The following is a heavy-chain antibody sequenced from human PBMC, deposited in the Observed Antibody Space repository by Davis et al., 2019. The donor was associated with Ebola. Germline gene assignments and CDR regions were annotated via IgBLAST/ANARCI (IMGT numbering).Heavy chain of an antibody. Sequence: HTGGSLRLSCAASGFTFSSYWMHWVRQAPGKGLVWVSCINRDGSTTTYADSVKGRFTISRDNAKNSLYLQMNSLRAEDTAVYYCARDTVVPAADYFDYWGQGTLVTVSS. CDR3: ARDTVVPAADYFDY. V-gene: IGHV3-74*03. CDR1: GFTFSSYW. J-gene: IGHJ4*02. D-gene: IGHD2-2*01. CDR2: INRDGSTT.